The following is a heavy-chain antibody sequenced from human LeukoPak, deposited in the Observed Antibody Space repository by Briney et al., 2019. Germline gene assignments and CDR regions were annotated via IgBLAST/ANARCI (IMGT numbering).Heavy chain of an antibody. CDR3: ASSWIQLWLGY. J-gene: IGHJ4*02. CDR1: GGSISSYY. Sequence: SETLSLTCTVSGGSISSYYWSWIRQPPGKGLEWIGYIYYSGSTNYNPSLKSRVTISVDTSKNQFSLKLSSVTAADTAVYYCASSWIQLWLGYWGQGTLVTVSS. V-gene: IGHV4-59*12. CDR2: IYYSGST. D-gene: IGHD5-18*01.